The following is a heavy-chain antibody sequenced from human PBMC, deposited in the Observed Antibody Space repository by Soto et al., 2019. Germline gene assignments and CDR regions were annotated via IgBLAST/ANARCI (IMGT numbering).Heavy chain of an antibody. CDR1: GITVSGKKY. J-gene: IGHJ5*02. V-gene: IGHV3-23*01. Sequence: PGGSLRLSCAVSGITVSGKKYITWVRQAPGKGLEWVSVISGSGVSTYYADSVKGRFTIYRDNSKNTLNLQMNGPRAEDTAVYYCARAVTGWPNWFAPWGQGTLVTVSS. CDR3: ARAVTGWPNWFAP. CDR2: ISGSGVST. D-gene: IGHD6-19*01.